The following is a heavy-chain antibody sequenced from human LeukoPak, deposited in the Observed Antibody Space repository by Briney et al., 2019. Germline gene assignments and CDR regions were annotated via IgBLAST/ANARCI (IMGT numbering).Heavy chain of an antibody. CDR3: AREGLYGSGTYDY. Sequence: GGSLRLSCAASGFNFIGHNMNWVRQAPGKGLEWVSFVSISSGTIYYADSVKGRFRISRDNAKSSLDLEMNSLRAEDTAVYYCAREGLYGSGTYDYWGQGTLVTVSS. D-gene: IGHD3-10*01. V-gene: IGHV3-48*04. J-gene: IGHJ4*02. CDR1: GFNFIGHN. CDR2: VSISSGTI.